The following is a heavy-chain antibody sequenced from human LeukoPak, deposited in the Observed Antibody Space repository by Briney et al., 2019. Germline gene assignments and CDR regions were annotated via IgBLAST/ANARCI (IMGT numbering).Heavy chain of an antibody. CDR1: GYTFTGYY. Sequence: ASVKVSCKASGYTFTGYYMHWVRQAPGKGLEGMGWINPNSGGTNYAQKFQDRVTMTRDTSIRTAYMGASGLRSDDTAVYYGARDIAVAGTFFDYWGQGTLVTVSS. CDR3: ARDIAVAGTFFDY. CDR2: INPNSGGT. V-gene: IGHV1-2*02. J-gene: IGHJ4*02. D-gene: IGHD6-19*01.